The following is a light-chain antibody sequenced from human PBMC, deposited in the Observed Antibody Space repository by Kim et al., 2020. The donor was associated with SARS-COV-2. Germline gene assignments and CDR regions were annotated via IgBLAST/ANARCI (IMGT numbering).Light chain of an antibody. J-gene: IGKJ4*01. Sequence: EIVLTQSPGTLSLSPGERATLSCRARQSVSSSYLAWYQQKPGQAPRLLIYDASTRATGIPDRCSGRGSGTDFTLTISRLEPEDFAVYYCHQYGTSPALTFGEGTKLDIK. CDR2: DAS. CDR1: QSVSSSY. CDR3: HQYGTSPALT. V-gene: IGKV3-20*01.